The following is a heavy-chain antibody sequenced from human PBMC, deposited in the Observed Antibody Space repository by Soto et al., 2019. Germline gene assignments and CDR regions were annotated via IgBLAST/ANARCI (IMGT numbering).Heavy chain of an antibody. CDR1: GYTFTSYG. V-gene: IGHV1-18*04. D-gene: IGHD5-12*01. CDR3: ARCSGYDSFGYYGMDV. J-gene: IGHJ6*02. Sequence: ASVQVSFKGSGYTFTSYGINWVRQAPGQGLEWMGWISAYNGNTNYAQKLQGRVTMTTDTSTSTAYMELRSLRSDDTAVYYCARCSGYDSFGYYGMDVWGQGTTVTVSS. CDR2: ISAYNGNT.